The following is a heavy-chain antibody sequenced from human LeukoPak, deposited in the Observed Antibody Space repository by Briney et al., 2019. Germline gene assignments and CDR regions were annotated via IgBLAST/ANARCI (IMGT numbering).Heavy chain of an antibody. D-gene: IGHD3-10*01. CDR2: INSDGSST. V-gene: IGHV3-74*01. CDR3: ASDWFLGY. Sequence: GGSLTLSCAASGXTVSSYAMSWVRQAPGKGLVWVSRINSDGSSTSYADSVKGRFTISRDNAKNTLYLQMNSLRAGDTAVYYCASDWFLGYWGQGTLVTVSS. CDR1: GXTVSSYA. J-gene: IGHJ4*02.